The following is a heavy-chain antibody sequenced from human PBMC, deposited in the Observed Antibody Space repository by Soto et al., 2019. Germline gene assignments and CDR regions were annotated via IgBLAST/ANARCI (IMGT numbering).Heavy chain of an antibody. CDR1: GYTFTSYG. CDR3: ARALSYSSSLGWFDP. V-gene: IGHV1-18*01. J-gene: IGHJ5*02. D-gene: IGHD6-6*01. Sequence: QVQLVQSGAEVKKPGASVKVTCKASGYTFTSYGISWVRQAPGPGLEWMGWISAYNGNTNYAQKLQGRVTMTTDTSTSTAFMELRSLRSDDTAVYYCARALSYSSSLGWFDPWGQGTLVTVSS. CDR2: ISAYNGNT.